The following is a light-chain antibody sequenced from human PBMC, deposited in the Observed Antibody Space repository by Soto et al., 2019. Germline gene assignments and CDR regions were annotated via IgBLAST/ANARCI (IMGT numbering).Light chain of an antibody. J-gene: IGKJ5*01. V-gene: IGKV3-11*01. Sequence: VCTHSPSAGAFSLAGRPTRPGRATQSGSSFLAWYRQKPGQAPRLLIFDASNRATGIPVRFSGSGSGTDFTLTISSLEPEDFAVYYCQQRRSWPPTFGQGTRLEIK. CDR1: QSGSSF. CDR2: DAS. CDR3: QQRRSWPPT.